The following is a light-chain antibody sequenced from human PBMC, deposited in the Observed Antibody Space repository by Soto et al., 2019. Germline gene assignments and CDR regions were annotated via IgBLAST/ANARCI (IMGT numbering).Light chain of an antibody. CDR1: QSVTSNY. CDR3: QQYGSSPLT. Sequence: EIVLTQSPGTLSLSPGERATLSCRASQSVTSNYLAWYQQKPGQAPRLLIYGASTRATGIPARFSGSGSGTDFSLTISSLEPEDFAVYYCQQYGSSPLTFGGGTKVDIK. CDR2: GAS. V-gene: IGKV3-20*01. J-gene: IGKJ4*01.